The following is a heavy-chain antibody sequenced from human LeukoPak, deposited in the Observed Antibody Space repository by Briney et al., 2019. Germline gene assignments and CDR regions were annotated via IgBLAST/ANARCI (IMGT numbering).Heavy chain of an antibody. Sequence: GGSLRLSCAASGFTFNNYAMTWVRQAPGRGLEWVSTISSRGDSTYDADSVRGRFATSRDNSQNSLYLQMNSLRAEDTAVYYCAKGPRPDISVAHTLERWGQGTLVTVSS. CDR3: AKGPRPDISVAHTLER. V-gene: IGHV3-23*01. D-gene: IGHD6-19*01. J-gene: IGHJ4*01. CDR1: GFTFNNYA. CDR2: ISSRGDST.